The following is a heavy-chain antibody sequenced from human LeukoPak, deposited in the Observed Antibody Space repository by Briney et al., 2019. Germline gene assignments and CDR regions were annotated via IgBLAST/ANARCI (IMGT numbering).Heavy chain of an antibody. Sequence: PSGTLSLTYAVYGGSFSGYYWSWIRQPPGKGLEWTGEINHSGSTNYNPSLKSRVTISVDTSKNQFSLKLSSVTAADTAVYYCARGRGVVVPAADDYWGQGTLVTVSS. V-gene: IGHV4-34*01. D-gene: IGHD2-2*01. CDR1: GGSFSGYY. J-gene: IGHJ4*02. CDR2: INHSGST. CDR3: ARGRGVVVPAADDY.